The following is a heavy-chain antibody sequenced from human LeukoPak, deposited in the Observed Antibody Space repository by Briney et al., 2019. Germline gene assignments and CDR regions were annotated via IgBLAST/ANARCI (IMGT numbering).Heavy chain of an antibody. D-gene: IGHD2-2*01. J-gene: IGHJ6*03. V-gene: IGHV4-39*01. CDR2: IFYSGNT. CDR1: GGSINSSSYY. CDR3: ARTTEGYCRSTSCYGFYYSYYMDV. Sequence: PSETLSLTCTVSGGSINSSSYYWGWIRQPPGKGLEWIGSIFYSGNTYDNPSLKSRVTISVDTSKNQFSLKLNSVTAADTAVYYCARTTEGYCRSTSCYGFYYSYYMDVWGKGTTVTISS.